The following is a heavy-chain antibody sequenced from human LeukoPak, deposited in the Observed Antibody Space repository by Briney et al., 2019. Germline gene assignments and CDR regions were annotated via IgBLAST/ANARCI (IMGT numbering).Heavy chain of an antibody. V-gene: IGHV3-23*01. CDR2: ISGSGGST. CDR3: AKDLRYCGGDCPHDAFDI. CDR1: GFTFSSYA. Sequence: GGSLRLSCAASGFTFSSYAMSWVRQAPGKGLEWVSAISGSGGSTYYADSVKGRFTISRDNSKNTLYLQMNSLRAEDTAVYYCAKDLRYCGGDCPHDAFDIWGQGTMVTVSS. D-gene: IGHD2-21*02. J-gene: IGHJ3*02.